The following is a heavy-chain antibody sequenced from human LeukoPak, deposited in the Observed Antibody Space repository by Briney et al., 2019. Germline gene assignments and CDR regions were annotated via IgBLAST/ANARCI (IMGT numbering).Heavy chain of an antibody. CDR3: ARTTVTTYFDY. J-gene: IGHJ4*02. CDR1: GYTFTRSD. V-gene: IGHV1-46*01. Sequence: ASVKDSCKTSGYTFTRSDIHWVRQAPGQGLEWMGIINPSCGSTTYAQKFQGRITMTRDTSTSTVYMDLSSLRPEDTAVYYCARTTVTTYFDYCGQGTLVTVS. CDR2: INPSCGST. D-gene: IGHD4-17*01.